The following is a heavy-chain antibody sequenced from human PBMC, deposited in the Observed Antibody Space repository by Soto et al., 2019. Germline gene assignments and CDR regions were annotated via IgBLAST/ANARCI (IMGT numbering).Heavy chain of an antibody. CDR1: GYSFTSYW. Sequence: GESLKIPCKGSGYSFTSYWIGWVRQMPGKGLEWMGIIYPGDSDTRYSPSFQGQVTISADQSISTAYLQWSSLKASDTAMYYCARQNRYSNYYYYGMDVWGQGTTVTVSS. J-gene: IGHJ6*02. D-gene: IGHD4-4*01. CDR2: IYPGDSDT. CDR3: ARQNRYSNYYYYGMDV. V-gene: IGHV5-51*01.